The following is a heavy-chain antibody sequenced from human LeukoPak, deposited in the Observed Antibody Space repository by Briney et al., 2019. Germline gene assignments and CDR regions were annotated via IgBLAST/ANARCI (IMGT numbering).Heavy chain of an antibody. V-gene: IGHV5-51*01. D-gene: IGHD2-15*01. J-gene: IGHJ5*02. CDR1: GYRFTNYW. CDR3: ARQARDCSQGVCSFDP. Sequence: GESLKISSKGSGYRFTNYWITWVRQMPGKGLGWMGIISPVDSDTKYSPSFQGQVTISADKSISTAYLQWSTLKPPDTALYYSARQARDCSQGVCSFDPWGQGTLVTVSS. CDR2: ISPVDSDT.